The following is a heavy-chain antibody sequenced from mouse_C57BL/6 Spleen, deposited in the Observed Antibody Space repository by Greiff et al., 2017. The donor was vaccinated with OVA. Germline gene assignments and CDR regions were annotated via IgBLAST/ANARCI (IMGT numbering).Heavy chain of an antibody. Sequence: VQLQQSGPELVKPGASVKISCKASGYTFTDYYMDWVKQSHGKSLEWIGDINPNNGGTIYNQKFKGKATLTVDKSSSTAYMELRSLTSEDTAVYYCARYDGYSNYAMDYWGQGTSVTVSS. J-gene: IGHJ4*01. CDR1: GYTFTDYY. CDR3: ARYDGYSNYAMDY. D-gene: IGHD2-3*01. CDR2: INPNNGGT. V-gene: IGHV1-18*01.